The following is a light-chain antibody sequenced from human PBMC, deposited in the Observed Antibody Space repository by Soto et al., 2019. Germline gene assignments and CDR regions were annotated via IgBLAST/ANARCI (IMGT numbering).Light chain of an antibody. CDR3: QQYNSYLFT. Sequence: DIQMTQSPSTLSASVGDRVTITCRASQSISSWLAWDQQKPGKAPKLLIYKASSLESGVPSRFSGSGSGTEFTLTISNLQPDDFATYYCQQYNSYLFTFGPGTKVDIK. CDR1: QSISSW. J-gene: IGKJ3*01. V-gene: IGKV1-5*03. CDR2: KAS.